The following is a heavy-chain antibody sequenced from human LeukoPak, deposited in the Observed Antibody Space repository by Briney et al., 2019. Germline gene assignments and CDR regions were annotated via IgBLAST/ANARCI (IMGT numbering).Heavy chain of an antibody. V-gene: IGHV1-69*01. D-gene: IGHD3-10*01. Sequence: ASVKVSCKASGGAYSSYAISWVRQAPGQGLEWMGGIIPIFGTANYAQKFQGRVTITADVSTSTAYMELSSLRSEDTAVYYCARVPGRFADYWGQGSMVTVSS. J-gene: IGHJ4*02. CDR1: GGAYSSYA. CDR3: ARVPGRFADY. CDR2: IIPIFGTA.